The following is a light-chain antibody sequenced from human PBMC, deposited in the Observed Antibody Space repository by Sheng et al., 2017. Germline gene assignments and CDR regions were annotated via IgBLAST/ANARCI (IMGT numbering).Light chain of an antibody. CDR1: QLGNKF. CDR3: QAWDSSTAEV. J-gene: IGLJ2*01. Sequence: SYDLTQVPSVSVSPGQTATITCSGDQLGNKFTCWYQQKPGHSPVLLIYQDDQRPSGIPERFSGSNSGNTATLTISGTQAMDEADYYCQAWDSSTAEVFGGGTKLTVL. V-gene: IGLV3-1*01. CDR2: QDD.